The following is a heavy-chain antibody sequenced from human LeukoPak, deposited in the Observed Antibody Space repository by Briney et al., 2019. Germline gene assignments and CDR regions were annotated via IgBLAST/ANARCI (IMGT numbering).Heavy chain of an antibody. CDR2: INHSGST. CDR3: ARRAAIFGVVSVDY. Sequence: KPSETLSLTCAVYGGPFNGYYWSWIRQPPGKGLEWIGEINHSGSTNYNPSLKSRVTISVDTSKNQFSLKLSSVTAADTAVYYCARRAAIFGVVSVDYWGQGTLVTVSS. D-gene: IGHD3-3*01. CDR1: GGPFNGYY. V-gene: IGHV4-34*01. J-gene: IGHJ4*02.